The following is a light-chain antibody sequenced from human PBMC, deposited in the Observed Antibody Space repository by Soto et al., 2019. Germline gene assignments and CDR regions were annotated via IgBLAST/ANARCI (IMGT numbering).Light chain of an antibody. Sequence: DIQMTQSPSTLSASVGDRVTITCRASQSISSWLAWYQQKPGKAPNLLIYDVSNLESGVPSRFSGSGSGTEFTLTISSPQSEDFAVYYCQQYNNWPVTFGGGTRWIS. CDR2: DVS. J-gene: IGKJ4*01. CDR1: QSISSW. V-gene: IGKV1-5*01. CDR3: QQYNNWPVT.